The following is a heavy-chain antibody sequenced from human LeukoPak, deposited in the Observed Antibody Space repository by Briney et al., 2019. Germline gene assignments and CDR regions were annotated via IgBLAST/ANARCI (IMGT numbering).Heavy chain of an antibody. J-gene: IGHJ5*02. Sequence: PGRSLRLFYAASGFTFNSYAMSWVRQAPGRGCEWVSALSGSGGSKYYADSVKGRFTIPRDNSKHALYLQMNILRGEDTAVYYCAKERAALDPWGQGTLVTVSS. CDR1: GFTFNSYA. CDR2: LSGSGGSK. D-gene: IGHD6-13*01. V-gene: IGHV3-23*01. CDR3: AKERAALDP.